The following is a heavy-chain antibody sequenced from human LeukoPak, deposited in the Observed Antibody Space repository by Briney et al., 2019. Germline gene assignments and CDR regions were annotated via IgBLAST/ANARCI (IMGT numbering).Heavy chain of an antibody. CDR3: ASHGPNPRSSWYDAFDI. V-gene: IGHV5-51*01. Sequence: GESLKISCKGSGYSFTSYWIGWVRQTPGKGLEWMGIIYPGDSDTRYSPSFQGQVTISADKSISTAYLQWSSLKASDTAMYYCASHGPNPRSSWYDAFDIWGQGTMVTVSS. CDR1: GYSFTSYW. CDR2: IYPGDSDT. D-gene: IGHD6-13*01. J-gene: IGHJ3*02.